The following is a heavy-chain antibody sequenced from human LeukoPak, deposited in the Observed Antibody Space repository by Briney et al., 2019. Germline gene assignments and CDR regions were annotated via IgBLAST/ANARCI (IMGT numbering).Heavy chain of an antibody. J-gene: IGHJ6*04. CDR1: GFTFSSYG. Sequence: GGSLRLSCAASGFTFSSYGMSWVRQAPGKGLEWVAVISYDGSNKYYADSVKGRFTISRDNSKNTLYLQMNSLRAEDTAVYYCAPDPRYYYGSGSHLGMDVWGKGTTVTVSS. CDR3: APDPRYYYGSGSHLGMDV. D-gene: IGHD3-10*01. V-gene: IGHV3-30*03. CDR2: ISYDGSNK.